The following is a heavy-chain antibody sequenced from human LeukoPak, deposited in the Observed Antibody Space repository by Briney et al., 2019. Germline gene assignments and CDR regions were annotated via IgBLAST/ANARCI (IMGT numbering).Heavy chain of an antibody. J-gene: IGHJ4*02. V-gene: IGHV3-48*02. CDR1: GFGFSTYV. CDR3: ARKLAL. CDR2: IGSGGDTI. Sequence: PGGSLRLSCAASGFGFSTYVMNWVRQAPGKGLEWVALIGSGGDTIYYADSVKGRFTISRDNAKNSLFLQMNSLREEDTAVYFCARKLALWGQGTLVTVSS.